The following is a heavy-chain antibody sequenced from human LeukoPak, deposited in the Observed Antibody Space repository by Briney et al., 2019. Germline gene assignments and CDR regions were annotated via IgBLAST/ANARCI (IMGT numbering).Heavy chain of an antibody. CDR1: GFTFSSYW. V-gene: IGHV3-74*01. Sequence: GGSLRLSCAASGFTFSSYWMHWVRQAPGKGLVWVSRINSDGSGTTYADSVKGRFTVSRDNSKNTLYLQMNSLRPEDTAVYFCAKDRSTGWYGGFDYWGQGALVTVS. CDR3: AKDRSTGWYGGFDY. D-gene: IGHD6-19*01. CDR2: INSDGSGT. J-gene: IGHJ4*02.